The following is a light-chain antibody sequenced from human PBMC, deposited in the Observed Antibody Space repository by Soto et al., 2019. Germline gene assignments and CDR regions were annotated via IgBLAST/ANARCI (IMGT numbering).Light chain of an antibody. Sequence: EIVLTQSPGTLSLSPGERATLSCRASQSVSSSYLAWYQQKPGQAPRLLIYGASSRATGIPDRFSGSGSGTDFTLTISRLEPEDFEVYYCQQYGSSPGRFGQGTKVEIK. CDR2: GAS. J-gene: IGKJ1*01. CDR1: QSVSSSY. CDR3: QQYGSSPGR. V-gene: IGKV3-20*01.